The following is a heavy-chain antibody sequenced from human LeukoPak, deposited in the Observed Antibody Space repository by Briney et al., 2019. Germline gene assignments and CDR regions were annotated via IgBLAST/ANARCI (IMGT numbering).Heavy chain of an antibody. J-gene: IGHJ6*02. CDR2: INPSGGST. D-gene: IGHD3-10*01. CDR3: ARDGSGPVRVIFRSYYYYYGMDV. V-gene: IGHV1-46*01. CDR1: GYTFTSYY. Sequence: GASVKVSCKASGYTFTSYYMHWVRQAPGQGLEWMGIINPSGGSTSYAQKFQGRVTMTRDTSTSTVYMELSSLRSEDTAVYYCARDGSGPVRVIFRSYYYYYGMDVWGQGTTVTVSS.